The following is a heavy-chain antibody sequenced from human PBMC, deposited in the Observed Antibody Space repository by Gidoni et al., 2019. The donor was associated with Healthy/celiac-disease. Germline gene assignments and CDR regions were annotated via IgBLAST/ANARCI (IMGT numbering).Heavy chain of an antibody. CDR2: IYYSGST. CDR3: ARRGIFGVVYAFDY. CDR1: GGSISSSSYY. Sequence: QLQLQESGPGLVKPSETLSRTCTVSGGSISSSSYYWGWIRQPPGKGLEWIGSIYYSGSTYYNPSLKSRVTISVDTSKNQFSLKLSSVTAADTAVYYCARRGIFGVVYAFDYWGQGTLVTVSS. D-gene: IGHD3-3*01. V-gene: IGHV4-39*01. J-gene: IGHJ4*02.